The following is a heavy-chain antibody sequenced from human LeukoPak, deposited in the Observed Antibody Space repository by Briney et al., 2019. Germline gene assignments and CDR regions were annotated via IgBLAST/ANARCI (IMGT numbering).Heavy chain of an antibody. V-gene: IGHV4-39*01. CDR3: ASLRRPSGHFDY. J-gene: IGHJ4*02. Sequence: SETLSLTCTVSGGSISSSSYYWGWIRQPPGKGLEWIGSIYHSGSTYYNPSLKSRVTISVDTSKNQFSLKLSSVTAADTAVYYCASLRRPSGHFDYWGQGTLVTVSS. D-gene: IGHD5-12*01. CDR1: GGSISSSSYY. CDR2: IYHSGST.